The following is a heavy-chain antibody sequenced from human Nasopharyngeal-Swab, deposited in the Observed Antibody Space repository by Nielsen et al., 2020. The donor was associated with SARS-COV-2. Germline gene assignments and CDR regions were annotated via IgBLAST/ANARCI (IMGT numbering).Heavy chain of an antibody. J-gene: IGHJ6*02. Sequence: GESLKISCAASGFRFSKYGMNWVRQAPGKGLEWVAVIRYDGNDTHYADSVKGRFTVSRDNPKSTLYLQMSSLRGEDTGIYYCARDDVSGAAFDGKDVWGQGTTVTVSS. D-gene: IGHD3-3*01. CDR1: GFRFSKYG. CDR3: ARDDVSGAAFDGKDV. CDR2: IRYDGNDT. V-gene: IGHV3-33*01.